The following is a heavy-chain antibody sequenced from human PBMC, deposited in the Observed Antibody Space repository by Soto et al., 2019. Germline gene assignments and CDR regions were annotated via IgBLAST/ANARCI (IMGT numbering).Heavy chain of an antibody. V-gene: IGHV1-69*08. Sequence: QVQLVQSGAEVKKPGSSVKVSCKASGGTFSSYTISWVRQAPGQGLEWMGRIIPILGIANSAQKFQGRVTXXAXKPXSTAYMELSSLRSEDTAVYFCARDRDYGSGSYFDYWGQGTLVTVSS. CDR3: ARDRDYGSGSYFDY. CDR1: GGTFSSYT. CDR2: IIPILGIA. J-gene: IGHJ4*02. D-gene: IGHD3-10*01.